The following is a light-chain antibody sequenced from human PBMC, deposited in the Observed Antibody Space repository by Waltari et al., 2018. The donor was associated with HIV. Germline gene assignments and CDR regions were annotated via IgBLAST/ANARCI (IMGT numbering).Light chain of an antibody. CDR2: KNN. J-gene: IGLJ2*01. V-gene: IGLV1-47*01. Sequence: QSVLTQPPSAYGTAGQWVTSSCYGSSVNIGSTFVFWYQQFPGSAPKLLIYKNNQRLSGVPGRFSGSKSGFSASLPFSGLRSEYEAAYYRAARDVNPVGHVVFGGRTNLTF. CDR3: AARDVNPVGHVV. CDR1: SVNIGSTF.